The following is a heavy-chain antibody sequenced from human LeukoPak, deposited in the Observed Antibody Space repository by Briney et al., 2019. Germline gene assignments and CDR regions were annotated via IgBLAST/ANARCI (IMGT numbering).Heavy chain of an antibody. Sequence: GGSLRLSCTASGFTFSNFGMSWVRQAPGKGLEWVAFIRYDGSNKYYADSVKGRFTISRDNSKNTLYLQMNSLRAEDTAVYYCAKEGRFLEWLLCGFDYWGQGTLVTVSS. V-gene: IGHV3-30*02. D-gene: IGHD3-3*01. CDR2: IRYDGSNK. CDR3: AKEGRFLEWLLCGFDY. CDR1: GFTFSNFG. J-gene: IGHJ4*02.